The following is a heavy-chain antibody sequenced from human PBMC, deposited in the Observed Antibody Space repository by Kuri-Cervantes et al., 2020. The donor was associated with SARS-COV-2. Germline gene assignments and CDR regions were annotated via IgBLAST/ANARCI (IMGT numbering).Heavy chain of an antibody. Sequence: ESLKISCAVYGGSFSDNHWTWVRQPPGKGLEWIGEINYSGTTNYNPSLKSRVTMSVDTSKNQFSLNLTSVTAADTAVYYCARLRRHNNAWFVTGYYMDVWGKGTTVTVSS. CDR2: INYSGTT. J-gene: IGHJ6*03. V-gene: IGHV4-34*01. D-gene: IGHD3-10*01. CDR3: ARLRRHNNAWFVTGYYMDV. CDR1: GGSFSDNH.